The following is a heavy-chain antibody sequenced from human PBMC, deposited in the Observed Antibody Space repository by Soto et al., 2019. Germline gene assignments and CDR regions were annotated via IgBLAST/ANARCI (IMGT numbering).Heavy chain of an antibody. CDR3: AAATRGYLYYGLDV. D-gene: IGHD5-12*01. Sequence: SQTLSLTCAISGDTVSSNRAAWNWIRQSPSRGLEWLGRTYYRTRWYNDYAVSVKGQITINPDPSRNQFYLQVNSVTSEDTAVYYCAAATRGYLYYGLDVWGQGTTVTVSS. CDR1: GDTVSSNRAA. J-gene: IGHJ6*02. CDR2: TYYRTRWYN. V-gene: IGHV6-1*01.